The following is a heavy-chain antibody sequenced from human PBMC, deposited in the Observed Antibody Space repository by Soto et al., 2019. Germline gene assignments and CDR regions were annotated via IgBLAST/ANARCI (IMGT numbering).Heavy chain of an antibody. D-gene: IGHD1-26*01. V-gene: IGHV3-30-3*01. J-gene: IGHJ4*02. Sequence: GGSLRLSCAASGFTFSSYAMHWVRQAPGKGLEWVAVISYDGSNKYYADSVKGRFTISRDNSKNTLYLQMNSLRAEDTAVYYCAREQSGSSLYWGQGTLVTVSS. CDR1: GFTFSSYA. CDR3: AREQSGSSLY. CDR2: ISYDGSNK.